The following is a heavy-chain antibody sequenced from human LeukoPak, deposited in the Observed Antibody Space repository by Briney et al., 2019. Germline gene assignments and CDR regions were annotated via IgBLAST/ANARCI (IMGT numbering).Heavy chain of an antibody. CDR1: GFTFSNYG. Sequence: GGSLRLSCAASGFTFSNYGMSWVSQAPGKRLECASRISGSGDNSGSGDNTYYADSVKGRFTISRDNAKNSLYLQMNSLRAEDTAVYYCAELGITMIGGVWGKGTTVTISS. D-gene: IGHD3-10*02. CDR3: AELGITMIGGV. J-gene: IGHJ6*04. V-gene: IGHV3-21*01. CDR2: ISGSGDNSGSGDNT.